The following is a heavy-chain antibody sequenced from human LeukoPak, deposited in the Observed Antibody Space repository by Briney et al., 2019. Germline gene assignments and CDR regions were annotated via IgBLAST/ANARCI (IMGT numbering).Heavy chain of an antibody. CDR1: GYTFTIYG. CDR2: ISAYNGNT. Sequence: ASVKVSCKASGYTFTIYGISWVRQAPGQGLEWMGWISAYNGNTNYAQKLQGRATMTTDTSTSTAYMELRSLRSDDTAVYYCAVVLMVYATRSGWFDPWGQGTLVTVSS. D-gene: IGHD2-8*01. CDR3: AVVLMVYATRSGWFDP. J-gene: IGHJ5*02. V-gene: IGHV1-18*01.